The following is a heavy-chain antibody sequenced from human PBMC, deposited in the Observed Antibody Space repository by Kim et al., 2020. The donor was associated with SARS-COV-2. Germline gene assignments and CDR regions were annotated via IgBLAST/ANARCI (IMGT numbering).Heavy chain of an antibody. J-gene: IGHJ3*02. Sequence: ASVKVSCKVSGYTLTELSMHWVRQAPGKGLEWMGGFDPEDGETIYAQKFQGRVTMTEDTSTDTAYTELSSLRSEDPAVYYGATGRRIAAAVPGAFDIWGQGTMVTVSS. CDR1: GYTLTELS. D-gene: IGHD6-13*01. CDR2: FDPEDGET. CDR3: ATGRRIAAAVPGAFDI. V-gene: IGHV1-24*01.